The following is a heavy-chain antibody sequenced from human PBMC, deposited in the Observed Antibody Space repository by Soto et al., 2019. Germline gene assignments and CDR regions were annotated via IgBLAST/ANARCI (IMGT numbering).Heavy chain of an antibody. CDR3: ARGGAYYDSSGYHLDY. CDR1: GGSFSGYY. Sequence: QVQLQQWGAGLLKPSETLSLTCAVYGGSFSGYYWSWIRQPPGKGLEWIGEINHSGSTNYNPSLKSRVTISVDTSKNQLSLKLSSVTAADTAVYYCARGGAYYDSSGYHLDYWGQGTLVTVSS. D-gene: IGHD3-22*01. CDR2: INHSGST. J-gene: IGHJ4*02. V-gene: IGHV4-34*01.